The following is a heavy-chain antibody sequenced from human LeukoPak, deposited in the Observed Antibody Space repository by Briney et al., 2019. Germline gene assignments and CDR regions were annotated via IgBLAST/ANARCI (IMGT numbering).Heavy chain of an antibody. CDR1: GGSISSSSYY. Sequence: SETLSLTCTVSGGSISSSSYYWGWIRQPPGKGLEWIGSIYYSGSTYYNPSLKSRVTISVDTSKNQFSLKLSSVTAADTAVYYCARRLGRKFGERFYYYHYMDVWGKGTTVTISS. CDR2: IYYSGST. J-gene: IGHJ6*03. D-gene: IGHD3-10*01. V-gene: IGHV4-39*07. CDR3: ARRLGRKFGERFYYYHYMDV.